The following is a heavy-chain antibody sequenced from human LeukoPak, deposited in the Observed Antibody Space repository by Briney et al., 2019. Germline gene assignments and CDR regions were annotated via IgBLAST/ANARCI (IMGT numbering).Heavy chain of an antibody. CDR3: ARDKENIVVVTGAYYFDY. CDR1: GGSFSGYY. D-gene: IGHD2-21*02. Sequence: SETLSLTCAVYGGSFSGYYWSWIRQPPGKGLEWIGEINHSGSTNYNPSLKSRVTISVDTSKNQFSLKLSSVTAADTAVYYCARDKENIVVVTGAYYFDYWGQGTLVTVSS. V-gene: IGHV4-34*01. J-gene: IGHJ4*02. CDR2: INHSGST.